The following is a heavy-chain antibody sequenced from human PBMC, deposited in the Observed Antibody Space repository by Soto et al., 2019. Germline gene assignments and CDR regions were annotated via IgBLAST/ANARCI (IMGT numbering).Heavy chain of an antibody. CDR2: IDTDGSTT. CDR1: GFTFSNYW. J-gene: IGHJ4*02. CDR3: ACSRRPARLGPKGAIDY. V-gene: IGHV3-74*01. Sequence: VGSLRLSCATSGFTFSNYWMHWVRQVPGRGLVWVSRIDTDGSTTSYADFAKGRFTISRDNAKSTLSLQMNSLRAEDTAIYYCACSRRPARLGPKGAIDYWGQGSLVTVPS. D-gene: IGHD2-15*01.